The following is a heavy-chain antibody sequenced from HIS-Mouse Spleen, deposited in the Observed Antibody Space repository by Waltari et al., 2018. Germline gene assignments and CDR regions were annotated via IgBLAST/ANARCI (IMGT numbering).Heavy chain of an antibody. V-gene: IGHV4-39*07. CDR1: GGSISSSSYY. J-gene: IGHJ2*01. CDR3: AREIPYSSSWYDWYFDL. Sequence: QLQLQESGPGLVKPSETLSLTCTVSGGSISSSSYYWGWIRQPPGTGLEWIGSIYYSGRTYYNPSRKSRGTISVDTYKNQCSLKLSSVTAADTAVYYCAREIPYSSSWYDWYFDLWGRGTLVTVSS. D-gene: IGHD6-13*01. CDR2: IYYSGRT.